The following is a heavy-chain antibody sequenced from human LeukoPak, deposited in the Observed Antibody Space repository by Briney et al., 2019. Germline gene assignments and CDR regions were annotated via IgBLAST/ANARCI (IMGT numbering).Heavy chain of an antibody. D-gene: IGHD3-10*01. CDR2: IDPSDSYT. CDR3: ARHIAMVRGVITLRWFDP. CDR1: GYSFTSYW. J-gene: IGHJ5*02. Sequence: GESLRISCKGSGYSFTSYWISWVRQMPGKGLEWMGRIDPSDSYTNYSPSFQGHVTISADKSISTAYLQWNSLKASDTAMYYCARHIAMVRGVITLRWFDPWGQGTLVTVSS. V-gene: IGHV5-10-1*01.